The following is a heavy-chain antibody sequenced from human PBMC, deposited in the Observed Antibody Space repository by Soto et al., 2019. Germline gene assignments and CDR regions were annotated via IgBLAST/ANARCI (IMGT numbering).Heavy chain of an antibody. CDR1: GFTFSSYA. CDR2: ISGSGGST. Sequence: GGSLRLSCAASGFTFSSYAMSWVRQAPGKGLEWVSAISGSGGSTYYADSVKGRFTISRDNSKNTLYLQMNSLRAEDTALYYCAKDSTMIVVVITTGMDVWGQGTTVTVSS. D-gene: IGHD3-22*01. J-gene: IGHJ6*02. V-gene: IGHV3-23*01. CDR3: AKDSTMIVVVITTGMDV.